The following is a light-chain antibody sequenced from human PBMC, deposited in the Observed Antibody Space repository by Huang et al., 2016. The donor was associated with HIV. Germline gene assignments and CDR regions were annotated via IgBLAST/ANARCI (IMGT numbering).Light chain of an antibody. J-gene: IGKJ1*01. CDR2: GAS. CDR1: QGITDD. Sequence: AIQMTQSPSSLSASVGDRVTITCRASQGITDDLAWHQQKPGKAPKLLMSGASTLRSGVPARFSGSGSGTDFTLTISSLQPEDYATYYCLQDHNYPRTFGQGTKVEI. CDR3: LQDHNYPRT. V-gene: IGKV1-6*01.